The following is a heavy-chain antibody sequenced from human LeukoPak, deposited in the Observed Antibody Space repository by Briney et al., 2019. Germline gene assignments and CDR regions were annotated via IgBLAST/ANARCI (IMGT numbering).Heavy chain of an antibody. V-gene: IGHV4-4*07. D-gene: IGHD3-16*01. J-gene: IGHJ3*02. CDR3: ARDQSGSGGHNNDAFDI. CDR2: LHASGST. Sequence: SETLSLTCSVSGGSISNYYWNWIRQPAGKGLEWIGRLHASGSTRYTPSFGTRVTMSADTSKNQLSLKLTSVTAAGTALYFCARDQSGSGGHNNDAFDIWGQGKMVTVYS. CDR1: GGSISNYY.